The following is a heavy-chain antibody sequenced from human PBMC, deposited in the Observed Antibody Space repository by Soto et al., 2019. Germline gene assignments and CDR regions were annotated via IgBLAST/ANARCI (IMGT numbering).Heavy chain of an antibody. CDR3: ARESRDGYSQFDY. J-gene: IGHJ4*02. D-gene: IGHD5-18*01. CDR2: IIPIFGTA. V-gene: IGHV1-69*13. CDR1: GGTFGSYA. Sequence: ASVKVSCKASGGTFGSYAISWVRQAPGQGLEWMGGIIPIFGTANYAQKFQGRVTITADESTSTAYMELSSLRSEDTAVYYCARESRDGYSQFDYWGQGTLVSVSS.